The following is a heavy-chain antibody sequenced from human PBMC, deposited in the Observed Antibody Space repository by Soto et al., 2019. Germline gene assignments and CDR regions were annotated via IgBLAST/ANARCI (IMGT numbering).Heavy chain of an antibody. Sequence: SETLSLTCAVYGGSFIGYYWSWIRQPPGKGLEWIGEINHSGSTNYNPSLKSRVTISVDTSKNQFSLKLSSVTAADTAVYYCARRRGPPRNHRLDWGQGTLVTVSS. D-gene: IGHD1-1*01. CDR2: INHSGST. V-gene: IGHV4-34*01. J-gene: IGHJ4*02. CDR3: ARRRGPPRNHRLD. CDR1: GGSFIGYY.